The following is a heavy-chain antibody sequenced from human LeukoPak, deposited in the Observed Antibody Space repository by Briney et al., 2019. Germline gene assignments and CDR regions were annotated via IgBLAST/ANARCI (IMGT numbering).Heavy chain of an antibody. CDR2: ISSSSSYI. D-gene: IGHD6-13*01. CDR1: GFTFSSYW. CDR3: ARDRAAAADMWDWFDP. V-gene: IGHV3-21*01. Sequence: GGSLRLSCAASGFTFSSYWMSWVRQAPGKGLEWVSSISSSSSYIYYADSVKGRFTISRDNAKNSLYLQMSSLRAEDTAVYYCARDRAAAADMWDWFDPWGQGTLVTVSS. J-gene: IGHJ5*02.